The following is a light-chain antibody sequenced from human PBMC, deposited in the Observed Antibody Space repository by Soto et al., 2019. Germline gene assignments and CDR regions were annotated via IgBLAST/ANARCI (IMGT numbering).Light chain of an antibody. CDR2: GNS. CDR3: QSYDSSLSVFYV. Sequence: QSVLTQPPSVSGAPGQRVTISCTGCSSNIGAGYDVHWYQQLPGTAPKLLIYGNSNRPSGVPDRFSGSKSGTSASLAITGLQAEDEADYYCQSYDSSLSVFYVFGTGTKVTVL. CDR1: SSNIGAGYD. V-gene: IGLV1-40*01. J-gene: IGLJ1*01.